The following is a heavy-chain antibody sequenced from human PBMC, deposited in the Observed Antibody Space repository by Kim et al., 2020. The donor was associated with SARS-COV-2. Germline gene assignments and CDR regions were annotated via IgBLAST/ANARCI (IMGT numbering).Heavy chain of an antibody. Sequence: SETLSLTCAVYGGSFSGYYWSWIRQPPGKGLEWIGEINHSGSTNYNPSLKSRVTISVDTSKNQFSLKLSSVTAADPAVYYCARGIRFLETYGMDVWGPGT. CDR1: GGSFSGYY. CDR2: INHSGST. V-gene: IGHV4-34*01. CDR3: ARGIRFLETYGMDV. J-gene: IGHJ6*02. D-gene: IGHD3-3*01.